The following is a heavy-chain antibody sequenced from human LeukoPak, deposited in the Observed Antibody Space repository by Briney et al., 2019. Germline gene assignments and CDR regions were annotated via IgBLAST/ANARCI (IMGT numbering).Heavy chain of an antibody. Sequence: PGGSLRLSCAASGFTLSNYGVHYVRQAPGKGLEWVATKSYDGNKRYYGDSVQGRFIISRDSLQNTLYLQMNSLRTEDTAVYYCARVRGGSVRGGFDIWGQGTLVTVSS. V-gene: IGHV3-30*03. CDR1: GFTLSNYG. CDR3: ARVRGGSVRGGFDI. D-gene: IGHD3-10*01. J-gene: IGHJ3*02. CDR2: KSYDGNKR.